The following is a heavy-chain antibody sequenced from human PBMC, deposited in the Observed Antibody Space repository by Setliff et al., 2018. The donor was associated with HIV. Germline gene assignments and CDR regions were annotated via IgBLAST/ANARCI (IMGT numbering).Heavy chain of an antibody. V-gene: IGHV1-69*13. D-gene: IGHD5-18*01. Sequence: GASVKVSCKASGGTFSIYAISWVRQAPGQGLEWMGGIIPIFGTPDYAQKFQGRITITADESTSTAYMELRSLRSEDTAVYYCAKEGDRYGLDLDYWGQGTLVTVSS. J-gene: IGHJ4*02. CDR1: GGTFSIYA. CDR2: IIPIFGTP. CDR3: AKEGDRYGLDLDY.